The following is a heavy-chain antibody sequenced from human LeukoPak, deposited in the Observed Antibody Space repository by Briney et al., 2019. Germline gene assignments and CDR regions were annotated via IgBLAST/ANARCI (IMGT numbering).Heavy chain of an antibody. CDR3: ATVDPVVKGAFDI. D-gene: IGHD3-22*01. Sequence: ASVKVSCKASGYTFTSYGISWVRQAPGQGLEWMGWISAYNGNTNYAQKLQGRVTMTEDTSTDTAYMELSSLRSEDTAVYYCATVDPVVKGAFDIWGQGTMVTVSS. J-gene: IGHJ3*02. V-gene: IGHV1-18*01. CDR1: GYTFTSYG. CDR2: ISAYNGNT.